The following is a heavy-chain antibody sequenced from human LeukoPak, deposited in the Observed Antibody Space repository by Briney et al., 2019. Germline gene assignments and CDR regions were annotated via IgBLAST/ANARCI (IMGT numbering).Heavy chain of an antibody. CDR1: GFTFGDYA. V-gene: IGHV3-49*04. J-gene: IGHJ6*04. Sequence: PGRSLRLSCTASGFTFGDYAMSWVRQEPGKGLEWVVFLRSKAYGGTIEYAASVKSTFTISRDDSQSIAYLQMNSLKTEDTAVYYCTRELYGSGSSDGMDVWGKGTTVTVSS. CDR3: TRELYGSGSSDGMDV. D-gene: IGHD3-10*01. CDR2: LRSKAYGGTI.